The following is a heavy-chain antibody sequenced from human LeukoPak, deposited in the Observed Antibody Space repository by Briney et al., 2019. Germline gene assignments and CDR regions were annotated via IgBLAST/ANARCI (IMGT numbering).Heavy chain of an antibody. V-gene: IGHV1-18*01. CDR2: ISAYNGNT. J-gene: IGHJ6*03. CDR1: GYTFTSYG. CDR3: ARNGDYVAYYYYYMDV. Sequence: ASVTVSCKASGYTFTSYGISWVRQAPGQGLEWMGWISAYNGNTNYAQKLQGRVTMTTDTSTSTAYMELRSLRSDDTAVYYCARNGDYVAYYYYYMDVWGKGTTVTVSS. D-gene: IGHD4-17*01.